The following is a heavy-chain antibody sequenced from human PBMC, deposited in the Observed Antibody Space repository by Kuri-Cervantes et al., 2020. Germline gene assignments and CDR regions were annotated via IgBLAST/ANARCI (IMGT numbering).Heavy chain of an antibody. CDR2: IYSGGRT. CDR3: AREPGRGVISPYFDY. J-gene: IGHJ4*02. CDR1: GLTVSSNY. D-gene: IGHD3-10*01. V-gene: IGHV3-66*01. Sequence: GGSLRLSCAASGLTVSSNYMSWVRQAPGKGLEWVSVIYSGGRTDYADSVKGRFTISRDNSENTLSLQMHSLRAEDTAIYYCAREPGRGVISPYFDYWGQGTLVTVSS.